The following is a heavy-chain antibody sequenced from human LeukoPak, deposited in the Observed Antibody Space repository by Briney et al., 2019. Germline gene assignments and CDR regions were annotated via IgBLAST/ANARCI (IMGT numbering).Heavy chain of an antibody. Sequence: GGSLRLSCAASGFTFTTYWMTWVRQAPGKGLEWVANIKQDGSEKYYVDSVKGRFTISRDNAKNSLCLQMNSLRAEDTAVHYCARDRVFSRYWGQGTLVTVSS. CDR3: ARDRVFSRY. D-gene: IGHD2-8*01. V-gene: IGHV3-7*01. J-gene: IGHJ4*02. CDR2: IKQDGSEK. CDR1: GFTFTTYW.